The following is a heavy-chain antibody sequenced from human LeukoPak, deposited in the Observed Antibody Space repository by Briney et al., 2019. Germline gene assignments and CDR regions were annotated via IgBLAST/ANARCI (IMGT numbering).Heavy chain of an antibody. CDR1: GFTFSSYE. Sequence: GGSLRLSCAASGFTFSSYEMNWVRQAPGKGLEWVSYISASGSTKYYADSVKGRFTISRDNAKNSLYLQMNSLRAEDTAVYYCARAVKYRSGPLTDLLPYSFASWGQGTLVTVSS. V-gene: IGHV3-48*03. CDR3: ARAVKYRSGPLTDLLPYSFAS. CDR2: ISASGSTK. J-gene: IGHJ4*02. D-gene: IGHD6-19*01.